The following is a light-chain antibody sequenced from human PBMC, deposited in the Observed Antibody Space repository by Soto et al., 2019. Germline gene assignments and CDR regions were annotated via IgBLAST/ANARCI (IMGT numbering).Light chain of an antibody. J-gene: IGKJ4*01. CDR3: MQALQTPLS. Sequence: DIVMTQSPLSLAVTPGEPASISCRSSQSLLHSNGYNYFDWYLQKPGQSPQLLIYLGSNRAPGVPDRFNGSGSGTDFTLKISRVAAEDVGVYYCMQALQTPLSFGGGTKVEIK. CDR2: LGS. V-gene: IGKV2-28*01. CDR1: QSLLHSNGYNY.